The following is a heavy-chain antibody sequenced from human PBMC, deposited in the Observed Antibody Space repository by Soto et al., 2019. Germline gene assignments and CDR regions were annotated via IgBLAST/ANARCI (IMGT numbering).Heavy chain of an antibody. J-gene: IGHJ4*02. CDR1: GGSVNNKTYY. Sequence: LSLTCSVSGGSVNNKTYYWSWIRQPPGKRLEWIGYVYYSGTTNYNPSLKSRVTISIDTSKNQFSLKLSSVTAADTAVYYCAAVFCGSGSCHFDYWGQGTLVTVSS. CDR2: VYYSGTT. V-gene: IGHV4-61*01. D-gene: IGHD3-10*01. CDR3: AAVFCGSGSCHFDY.